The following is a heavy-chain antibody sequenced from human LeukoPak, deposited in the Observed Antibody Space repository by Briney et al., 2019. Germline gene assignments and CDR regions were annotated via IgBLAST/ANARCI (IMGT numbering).Heavy chain of an antibody. CDR1: GGSKINNY. J-gene: IGHJ6*03. CDR3: ARDNGAGYSRGYEHYFYYMDV. Sequence: SETLTLTCTVSGGSKINNYWAWIRQPAGNGLEWIGRGHSGGTTNYSPSFSSRVTMSVNASKNQVSLILSSVTAADTAVYFCARDNGAGYSRGYEHYFYYMDVWGKGTTVTVSS. CDR2: GHSGGTT. V-gene: IGHV4-4*07. D-gene: IGHD6-25*01.